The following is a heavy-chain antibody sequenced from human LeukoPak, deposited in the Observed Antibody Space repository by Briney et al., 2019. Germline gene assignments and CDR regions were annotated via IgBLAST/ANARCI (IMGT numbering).Heavy chain of an antibody. V-gene: IGHV4-39*01. CDR2: IYYSGST. CDR1: GGSINNRSYY. D-gene: IGHD5-24*01. J-gene: IGHJ6*02. CDR3: ARDGYKFYYYYGMDV. Sequence: PSETLSLTCTVSGGSINNRSYYWGWIRRPPGKGLERIGSIYYSGSTNYNPSLKSRVTISVDTSKNQFSLKLSSVTAADTAVYYCARDGYKFYYYYGMDVWGQGTTVTVSS.